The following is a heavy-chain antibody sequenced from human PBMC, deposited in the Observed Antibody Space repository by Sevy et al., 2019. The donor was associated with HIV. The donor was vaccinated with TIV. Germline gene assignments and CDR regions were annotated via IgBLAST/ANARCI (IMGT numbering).Heavy chain of an antibody. V-gene: IGHV3-48*02. D-gene: IGHD6-13*01. CDR2: ISSSTI. CDR3: ARTGGIALDY. Sequence: GESLKISCAASGFTFSSYSMNWVRQAPGKGLEWVSYISSSTIYYADSVKGRFTISRDNAKNSLYLQMNSLRDEDTAVYYCARTGGIALDYWGQGTLVTVSS. J-gene: IGHJ4*02. CDR1: GFTFSSYS.